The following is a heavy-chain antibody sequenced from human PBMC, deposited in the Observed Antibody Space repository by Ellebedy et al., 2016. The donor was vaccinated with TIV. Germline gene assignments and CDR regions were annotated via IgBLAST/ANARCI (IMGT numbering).Heavy chain of an antibody. CDR2: IIPFFGTA. CDR1: GGTFSSYD. D-gene: IGHD4-23*01. CDR3: ARDPGYGGTHGFVI. Sequence: ASVKVSXKAPGGTFSSYDISWVRQAPGQGLEWMGGIIPFFGTANYAQKFQGRVTITADKSTSTAYMELTSLRSEDTAVYYCARDPGYGGTHGFVIWGQGTMVTVSS. V-gene: IGHV1-69*06. J-gene: IGHJ3*02.